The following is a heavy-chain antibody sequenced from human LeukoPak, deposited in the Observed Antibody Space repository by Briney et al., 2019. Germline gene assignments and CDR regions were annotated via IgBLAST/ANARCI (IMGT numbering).Heavy chain of an antibody. J-gene: IGHJ4*02. CDR3: ARARYSYGHGGFDY. CDR2: INSDGSST. Sequence: GGSLRLSCAASGFTFSSYWMHWVRHAPGKGLVWVSRINSDGSSTIYADSVKGRFTISRDNAKNTLYLQMNSLRAEDTAVYYCARARYSYGHGGFDYWGQGTLVTVSS. V-gene: IGHV3-74*01. CDR1: GFTFSSYW. D-gene: IGHD5-18*01.